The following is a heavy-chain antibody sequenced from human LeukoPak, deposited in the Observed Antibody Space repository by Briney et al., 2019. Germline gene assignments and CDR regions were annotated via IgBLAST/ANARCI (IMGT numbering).Heavy chain of an antibody. Sequence: GGSLRLSCAASGFTFSSYSMNWVRQAPGKGLEWVSSISSSSSYIYYADSVKGRFTISRDNAKNSLYLQMNSLRAEDTAVYYCASRGWDDLYYYYYMDVWGKGTTVTVSS. CDR2: ISSSSSYI. CDR3: ASRGWDDLYYYYYMDV. V-gene: IGHV3-21*01. J-gene: IGHJ6*03. CDR1: GFTFSSYS. D-gene: IGHD6-19*01.